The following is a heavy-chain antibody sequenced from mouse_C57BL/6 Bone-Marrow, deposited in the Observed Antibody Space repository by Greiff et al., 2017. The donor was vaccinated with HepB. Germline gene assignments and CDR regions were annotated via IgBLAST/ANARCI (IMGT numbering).Heavy chain of an antibody. J-gene: IGHJ3*01. CDR1: GYTFTSYW. V-gene: IGHV1-50*01. CDR3: ARDEAY. Sequence: VQLQQPGAELVKPGASVKLSCKASGYTFTSYWMQWVKQRPGQGLAWIGEIDPSDSYTNYNQKFKGKATLTVDTSSSTAYMQLSSLTSEDSAVYYCARDEAYWGQGTLVTVSA. CDR2: IDPSDSYT.